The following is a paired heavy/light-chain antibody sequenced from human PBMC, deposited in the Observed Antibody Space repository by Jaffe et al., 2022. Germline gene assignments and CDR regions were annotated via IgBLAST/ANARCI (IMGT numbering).Heavy chain of an antibody. D-gene: IGHD3-16*02. CDR3: ARQKLRLGELSGWGQGDYFDY. J-gene: IGHJ4*02. Sequence: QVQLQESGPGLVNPSDTLSLTCAVSGYPINNGYYWGWIRQSPGKGLEWIGSLYHDGRTYYNPSLRGRVTISLDTSKNQFSLKLNSVTAADTAVYYCARQKLRLGELSGWGQGDYFDYWGQGTLVTVSS. CDR1: GYPINNGYY. V-gene: IGHV4-38-2*01. CDR2: LYHDGRT.
Light chain of an antibody. V-gene: IGLV3-10*01. CDR1: ALPKKY. Sequence: SYELTQPPSVSVSPGQTARITCSGDALPKKYAYWYQQKSGQAPVLVIYEDSKRPSGIPARFSGSSSGTTATLTISGAQVEDEADYYCYSTDSSDNYGVFGGGTKVTVL. CDR2: EDS. CDR3: YSTDSSDNYGV. J-gene: IGLJ3*02.